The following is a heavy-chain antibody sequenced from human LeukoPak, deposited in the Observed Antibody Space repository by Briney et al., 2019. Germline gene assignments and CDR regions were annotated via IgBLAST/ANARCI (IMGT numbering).Heavy chain of an antibody. Sequence: GGSLRLSCAASGFTFSSYAMHWVRKAPGKGLDWVAVISYDGSNKYYADSVKGRFTISRDNSKNTLYLQMNSLRAEDTAVYYCARGTRYNWNSPNYFDYWGQGTLVTVSS. CDR2: ISYDGSNK. V-gene: IGHV3-30-3*01. CDR1: GFTFSSYA. CDR3: ARGTRYNWNSPNYFDY. D-gene: IGHD1-7*01. J-gene: IGHJ4*02.